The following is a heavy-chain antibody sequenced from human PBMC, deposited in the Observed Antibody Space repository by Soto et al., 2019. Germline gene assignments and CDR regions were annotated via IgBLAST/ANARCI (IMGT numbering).Heavy chain of an antibody. J-gene: IGHJ3*01. CDR2: IKRDGTVT. CDR1: GFTFSAFW. Sequence: EVQLVESGGGLVQPGESLRLSCAASGFTFSAFWMTWLRQAPGKGLEWVAHIKRDGTVTHYGNSVEGRCTLSRDNAQNSLFLQLNSLRPEDTAMYYCARYLSPPGEFFNDAFDVWGQGTFVTVSS. CDR3: ARYLSPPGEFFNDAFDV. D-gene: IGHD2-21*01. V-gene: IGHV3-7*05.